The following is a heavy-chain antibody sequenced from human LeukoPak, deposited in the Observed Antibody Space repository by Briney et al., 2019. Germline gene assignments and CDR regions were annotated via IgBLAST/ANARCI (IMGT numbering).Heavy chain of an antibody. V-gene: IGHV3-9*01. CDR2: ISWNSGSI. J-gene: IGHJ4*02. CDR3: AKDMWRTTATNYFDY. Sequence: PGRSLRLSCAASGFTFDDYAMHWVRQAPGKGLEWVSGISWNSGSIGYADSVKGRFTISRDNAKNSLYLQMNSPRAEDTALYYCAKDMWRTTATNYFDYWGQGTLVTVSS. D-gene: IGHD4-11*01. CDR1: GFTFDDYA.